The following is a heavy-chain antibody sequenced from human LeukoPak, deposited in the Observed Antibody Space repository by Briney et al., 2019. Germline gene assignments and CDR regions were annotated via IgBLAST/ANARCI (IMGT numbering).Heavy chain of an antibody. J-gene: IGHJ4*02. CDR1: GGSFSGYY. Sequence: SETLSLTCAGYGGSFSGYYWSWIRQPPGKGLEWIGEINRSGSTNYNPSLKSRVTISVDTSKNQFSLKPSSVTAADTAVYYCARVEDTGYLFQWGQGTLVTVSS. CDR3: ARVEDTGYLFQ. CDR2: INRSGST. V-gene: IGHV4-34*01. D-gene: IGHD6-25*01.